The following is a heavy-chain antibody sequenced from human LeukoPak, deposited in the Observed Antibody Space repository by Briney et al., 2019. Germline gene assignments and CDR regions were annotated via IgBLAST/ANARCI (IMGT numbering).Heavy chain of an antibody. CDR2: IKSKTDGGTT. CDR1: GFTFSNAW. Sequence: PGGSLRLSXAASGFTFSNAWMSWVSQAPGKGLEWVGRIKSKTDGGTTDYAAPVKGRFAISRDDSKNTLYLQMNSLKTEDTAVYYCTMQVATIYDYWGQGTLVTVSS. V-gene: IGHV3-15*01. D-gene: IGHD5-12*01. J-gene: IGHJ4*02. CDR3: TMQVATIYDY.